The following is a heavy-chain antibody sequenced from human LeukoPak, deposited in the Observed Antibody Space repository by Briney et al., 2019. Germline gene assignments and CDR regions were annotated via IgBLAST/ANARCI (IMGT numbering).Heavy chain of an antibody. CDR3: ARGSSSTEGAFDI. CDR2: INPNSGGT. J-gene: IGHJ3*02. CDR1: GYTFTGYY. V-gene: IGHV1-2*04. Sequence: ASVNVSCKASGYTFTGYYMHWVRQAPGQGLEWMGWINPNSGGTNYAQKFQGWVTMTRDTSISTAYMELSRLRSDDTAVYYCARGSSSTEGAFDIWGQGTMVTVSS. D-gene: IGHD6-6*01.